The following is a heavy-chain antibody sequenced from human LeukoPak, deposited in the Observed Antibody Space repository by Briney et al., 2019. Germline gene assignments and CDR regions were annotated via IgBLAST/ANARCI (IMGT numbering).Heavy chain of an antibody. Sequence: GGSLRLSCAAFGFTFSDYYMSWIRQAPGKGLEWVSYISSSGSTIYYADSVKGRFTISRDNAKNSLYLQMNSLRAEDTAVYYCARDRVGVELLDMGEFDYWGQGTLVTVSS. J-gene: IGHJ4*02. D-gene: IGHD1-26*01. CDR3: ARDRVGVELLDMGEFDY. CDR2: ISSSGSTI. CDR1: GFTFSDYY. V-gene: IGHV3-11*01.